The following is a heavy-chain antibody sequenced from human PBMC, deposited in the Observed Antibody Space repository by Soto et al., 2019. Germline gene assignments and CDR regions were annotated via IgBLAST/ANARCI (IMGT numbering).Heavy chain of an antibody. V-gene: IGHV3-23*01. CDR1: GFTFSSYA. Sequence: GGSLRLSCAASGFTFSSYAMSWVRQAPGKGLEWVSAISGSGGSTYYADSVKGRFTISRDNSKNTLYLQMNSLRAEDTAVYYCAKDLLRGYSYGPYYFDYWGQGTLVTVSS. CDR3: AKDLLRGYSYGPYYFDY. J-gene: IGHJ4*02. CDR2: ISGSGGST. D-gene: IGHD5-18*01.